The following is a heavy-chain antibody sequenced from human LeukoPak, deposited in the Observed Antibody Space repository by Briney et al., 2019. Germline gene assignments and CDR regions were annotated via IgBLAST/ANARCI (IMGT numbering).Heavy chain of an antibody. V-gene: IGHV3-13*01. CDR2: IGTAGDT. Sequence: PGGSLRLSCAASGFTFSSCDMHWVRQATGKGLEWVSAIGTAGDTYYPGSVKGRFTISRENAKNSLYLQMNSLRAEDTAVYYCARAEAITMVRGVMDGMDVWGQGTTVTVSS. CDR1: GFTFSSCD. J-gene: IGHJ6*02. D-gene: IGHD3-10*01. CDR3: ARAEAITMVRGVMDGMDV.